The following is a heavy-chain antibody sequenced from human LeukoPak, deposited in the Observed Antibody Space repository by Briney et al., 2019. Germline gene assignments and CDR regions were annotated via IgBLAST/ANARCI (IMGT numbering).Heavy chain of an antibody. D-gene: IGHD1-26*01. Sequence: PSETLSLTCSVSRGSISTYYWNWVRQPAGKGLEWVGRIHTSGTTTYNPSLTGRVTMSLDTSKNQFSLNLISVTAADTAVYYCARRSPIVAAGDAFDIWGPGTMVTVSS. V-gene: IGHV4-4*07. CDR3: ARRSPIVAAGDAFDI. CDR2: IHTSGTT. J-gene: IGHJ3*02. CDR1: RGSISTYY.